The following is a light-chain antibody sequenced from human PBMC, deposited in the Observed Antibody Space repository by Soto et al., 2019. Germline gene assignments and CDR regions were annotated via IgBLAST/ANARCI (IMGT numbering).Light chain of an antibody. CDR1: SSDVAVYQY. CDR3: CSYAGSSTYV. V-gene: IGLV2-8*01. Sequence: QSALTQPPSASGSPGQSVTISCTGTSSDVAVYQYVSWYQQHPGKAPKLMIYEVNKRPSGVPDRFSGSKSGNTASLTVSGLQPEDEADYYCCSYAGSSTYVFGTGTKLTVL. J-gene: IGLJ1*01. CDR2: EVN.